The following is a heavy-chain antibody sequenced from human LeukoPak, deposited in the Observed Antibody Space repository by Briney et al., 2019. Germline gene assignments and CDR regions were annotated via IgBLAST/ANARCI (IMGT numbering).Heavy chain of an antibody. Sequence: SETLSLTCTVSGGSIGTYYWSWIRQPAGKGLEWIGCIHITGSTNYNPSLKSRVAMSLDTSKNQFFLKLNSLTAADTAVYYCARVGLLAFDIWGQGTMVTVSS. V-gene: IGHV4-4*07. J-gene: IGHJ3*02. D-gene: IGHD2-21*02. CDR2: IHITGST. CDR1: GGSIGTYY. CDR3: ARVGLLAFDI.